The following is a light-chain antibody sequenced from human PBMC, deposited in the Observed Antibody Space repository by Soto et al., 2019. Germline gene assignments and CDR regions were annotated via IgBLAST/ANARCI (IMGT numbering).Light chain of an antibody. CDR2: EGS. J-gene: IGLJ1*01. V-gene: IGLV2-23*01. CDR3: CSYAGSSTYV. Sequence: QSALTQPASVSGSPGQSITISCTGTSSDVGSYNLVSWYQLHPDKAPKLMIYEGSKRPSGVSNRFSGSKSGNTASLTISGLQAEDETDYYCCSYAGSSTYVFGTGTTLTVL. CDR1: SSDVGSYNL.